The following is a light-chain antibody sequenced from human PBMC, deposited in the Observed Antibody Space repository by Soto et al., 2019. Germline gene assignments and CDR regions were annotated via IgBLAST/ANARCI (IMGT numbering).Light chain of an antibody. CDR2: GAS. CDR3: EQYCSSPPYT. V-gene: IGKV3-20*01. CDR1: QSVGDTY. Sequence: EIVLTQSPATLSLSPGERATLSCRASQSVGDTYLAWYQQKPGQAPRLLIFGASSRGTGIPDRFGGGESGTDCTLTISRLEPEDFAVYYCEQYCSSPPYTFGQGTKLEIK. J-gene: IGKJ2*01.